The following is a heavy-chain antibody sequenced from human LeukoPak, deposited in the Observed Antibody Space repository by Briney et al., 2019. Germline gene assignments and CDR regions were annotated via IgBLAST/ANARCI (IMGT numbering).Heavy chain of an antibody. J-gene: IGHJ4*02. D-gene: IGHD3-22*01. V-gene: IGHV3-7*01. CDR2: IKQDGSEK. Sequence: GGSLRLSCAASGFTFSSYWMSWVRQAPGKGLEWVANIKQDGSEKYYVDSVKGRFTISRDNAKNSLYLQMNGLRAEDTGVYYRGRNNPPPPRSYYDSSGYYNVDYWGQGTLVTVSS. CDR3: GRNNPPPPRSYYDSSGYYNVDY. CDR1: GFTFSSYW.